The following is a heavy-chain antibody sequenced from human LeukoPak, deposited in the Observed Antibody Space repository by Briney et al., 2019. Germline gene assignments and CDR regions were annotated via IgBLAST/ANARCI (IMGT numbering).Heavy chain of an antibody. CDR3: ARDGPGIDSSSWYDYYYYYMDV. CDR1: GFTFSSYW. V-gene: IGHV3-7*01. J-gene: IGHJ6*03. Sequence: GGSLRLSCAVSGFTFSSYWMSWVRQAPGKGLEWVANIKKDGSEQYYVDSVKGRFTISRDNAKNSLYLQMNSLRVEDTAVYYCARDGPGIDSSSWYDYYYYYMDVWGKGTTVTVSS. D-gene: IGHD6-13*01. CDR2: IKKDGSEQ.